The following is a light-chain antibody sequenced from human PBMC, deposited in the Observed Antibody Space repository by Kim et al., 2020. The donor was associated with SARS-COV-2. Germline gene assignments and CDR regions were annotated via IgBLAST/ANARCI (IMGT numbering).Light chain of an antibody. CDR3: AAWDDSLNGWV. CDR2: YDD. J-gene: IGLJ3*02. Sequence: RQRVTISCSGSSSNIGNNAVNWYQQRPGKAPKPLIYYDDLLPSGVSDRFSGSKSGTSASLAISGLQSEDEADYYCAAWDDSLNGWVFGGGTKLTVL. CDR1: SSNIGNNA. V-gene: IGLV1-36*01.